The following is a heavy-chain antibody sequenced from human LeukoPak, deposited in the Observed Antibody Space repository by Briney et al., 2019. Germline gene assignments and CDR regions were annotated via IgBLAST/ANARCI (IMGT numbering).Heavy chain of an antibody. CDR1: GYTFTNYH. CDR3: ARTTSMTASGYDY. CDR2: INPDTGDK. Sequence: ASVKVSCKASGYTFTNYHINWVRQASGQGLEWMTWINPDTGDKGYARKFQDRVTITTDTSISTAYIELSSLSSEDTAVYFCARTTSMTASGYDYWGQGTLVTVSS. J-gene: IGHJ4*02. V-gene: IGHV1-8*03. D-gene: IGHD2-21*02.